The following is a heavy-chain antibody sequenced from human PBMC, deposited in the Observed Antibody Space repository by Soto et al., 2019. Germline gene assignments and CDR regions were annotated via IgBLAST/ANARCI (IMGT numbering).Heavy chain of an antibody. CDR1: GFTFSSYS. CDR2: ISSSSSYI. J-gene: IGHJ3*02. D-gene: IGHD6-19*01. V-gene: IGHV3-21*01. CDR3: ASWGSPYSSGWYFDAFDI. Sequence: EVQLVESGGGLVKPGGSLRLSCAASGFTFSSYSMNWVRQAPGKGLEWVSSISSSSSYIYYADSVKGRFTISRDNAKNSLYLQMNSLRAEDTAVYYCASWGSPYSSGWYFDAFDIWGQGTMVTVSS.